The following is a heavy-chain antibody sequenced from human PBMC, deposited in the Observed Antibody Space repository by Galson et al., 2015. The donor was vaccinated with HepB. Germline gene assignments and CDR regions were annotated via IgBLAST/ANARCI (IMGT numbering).Heavy chain of an antibody. D-gene: IGHD3-3*01. CDR1: GGSINISNW. Sequence: SETLSLTCVVSGGSINISNWWSWVRQPPGKGLEWIGQIYLGGSTDYNPSLESRVTISVDKSKDQFSLKLTSVTAADTAVYYCAANGRFCMSNWGQGTLVTVSS. V-gene: IGHV4-4*02. CDR3: AANGRFCMSN. CDR2: IYLGGST. J-gene: IGHJ4*02.